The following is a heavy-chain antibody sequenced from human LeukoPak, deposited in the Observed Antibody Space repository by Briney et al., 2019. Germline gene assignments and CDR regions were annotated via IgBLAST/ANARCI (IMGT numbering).Heavy chain of an antibody. CDR1: GFTFSSYG. Sequence: GGSLRLSCAASGFTFSSYGIHWVRQAPGKGLEWVAFIQYDGSNKYYADSVKGRFTIPRDNSKNTLYLQMNSLRAEDTAVYYCARDHKDAFDIWGQGTMVTVSS. CDR3: ARDHKDAFDI. J-gene: IGHJ3*02. V-gene: IGHV3-30*02. CDR2: IQYDGSNK.